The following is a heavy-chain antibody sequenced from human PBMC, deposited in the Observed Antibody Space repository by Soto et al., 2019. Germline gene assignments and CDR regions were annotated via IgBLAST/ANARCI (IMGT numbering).Heavy chain of an antibody. V-gene: IGHV1-46*03. CDR1: GYTFTSYY. CDR3: ARSARHCTNGVCYFDY. Sequence: QVQLVQSGAEVKKPGASVKVSCKASGYTFTSYYMHWVRQAPGQGLEWMGIINPSGGSTSYAQKSQGRVTMTRDTSTSTVYMELSSLRSEDTAVYYCARSARHCTNGVCYFDYWGQGTLVTVSS. D-gene: IGHD2-8*01. J-gene: IGHJ4*02. CDR2: INPSGGST.